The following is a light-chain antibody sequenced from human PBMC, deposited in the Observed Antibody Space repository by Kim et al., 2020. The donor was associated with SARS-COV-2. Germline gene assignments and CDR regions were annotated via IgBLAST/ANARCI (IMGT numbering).Light chain of an antibody. CDR1: NIGSKS. J-gene: IGLJ3*02. CDR3: QVWDTNSEV. CDR2: YDD. Sequence: SYELTQPPAVSVAPGQTARITCEGDNIGSKSVHWYRQKPGQAPLLVIYYDDGRPSGVPERFSGSNSGNTATLTVSGVEAGDEADYYCQVWDTNSEVFGGG. V-gene: IGLV3-21*01.